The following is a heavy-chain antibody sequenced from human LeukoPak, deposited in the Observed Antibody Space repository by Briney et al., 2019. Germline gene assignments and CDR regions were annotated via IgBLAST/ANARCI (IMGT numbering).Heavy chain of an antibody. J-gene: IGHJ3*02. CDR3: ARDLVTVTKGFDI. V-gene: IGHV4-59*11. D-gene: IGHD4-17*01. CDR1: GDSFSSHY. CDR2: ISHIGRT. Sequence: SETLSLTYAVSGDSFSSHYWTWIRQSPGTGLEWIGYISHIGRTNYNPSLKSRVTISIDTSKNQFSLKLRSVTAPDTAVYYCARDLVTVTKGFDIWGQGTMVSVSS.